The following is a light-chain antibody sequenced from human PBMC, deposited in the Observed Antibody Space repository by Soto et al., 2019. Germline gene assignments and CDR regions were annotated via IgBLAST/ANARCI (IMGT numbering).Light chain of an antibody. CDR3: QHYNSYPWT. V-gene: IGKV1-17*01. CDR2: AAS. CDR1: QGIGTY. Sequence: DIQMTQSPSTLSASVGDRVTITCQASQGIGTYLTWYQQKPGKAPKLLIYAASSLQSGVPSRFSGSGSGTEFTLTISSLQPDDFATYYCQHYNSYPWTFGQGTRLEIK. J-gene: IGKJ5*01.